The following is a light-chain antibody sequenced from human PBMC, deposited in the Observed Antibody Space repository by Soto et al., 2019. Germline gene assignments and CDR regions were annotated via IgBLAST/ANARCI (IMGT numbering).Light chain of an antibody. CDR3: SSYTSSSTRV. CDR1: SSDVGGYNY. J-gene: IGLJ1*01. CDR2: DVD. Sequence: QSALTQPASVSGSPGQSIPISCTGTSSDVGGYNYVSWYQHHPGKAPKLIIYDVDNRPSGVSDRFSGSKSGNTASLTISGLQAEYEAEYYCSSYTSSSTRVFGTGTKLTVL. V-gene: IGLV2-14*03.